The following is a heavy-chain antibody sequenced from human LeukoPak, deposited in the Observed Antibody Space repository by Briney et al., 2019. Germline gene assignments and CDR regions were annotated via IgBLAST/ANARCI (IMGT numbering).Heavy chain of an antibody. Sequence: SETLSLTCTVSRDSISNGGHYWTWIRQPPGKGLEWMWSVLHTGSTYDNPSLKSRVTISVDTSKNQFSLKLSAVTAADTGVYYCARGKDEYKVGPYWGQGTLVTVSS. J-gene: IGHJ4*02. V-gene: IGHV4-30-4*01. CDR1: RDSISNGGHY. CDR3: ARGKDEYKVGPY. CDR2: VLHTGST. D-gene: IGHD5-24*01.